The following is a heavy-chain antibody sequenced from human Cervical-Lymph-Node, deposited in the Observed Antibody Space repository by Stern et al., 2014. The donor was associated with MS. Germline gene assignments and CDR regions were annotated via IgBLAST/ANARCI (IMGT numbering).Heavy chain of an antibody. V-gene: IGHV4-4*02. CDR2: IYHSGTT. CDR1: GASISNTNW. CDR3: ARVNTGYNWFDY. D-gene: IGHD5-12*01. Sequence: QVQLQESGPGLVKPSGTLSLTCAVSGASISNTNWWGWVRQTPGMGLEWIGAIYHSGTTKFSPSLKRRVTMSVDKSKNQSSLKVKSVTAADTAIYYCARVNTGYNWFDYWGQGTLVTVSS. J-gene: IGHJ5*01.